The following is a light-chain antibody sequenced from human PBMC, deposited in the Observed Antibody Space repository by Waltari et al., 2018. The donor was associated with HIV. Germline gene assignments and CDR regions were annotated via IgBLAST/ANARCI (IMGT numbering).Light chain of an antibody. J-gene: IGLJ3*02. CDR2: DFS. Sequence: QSALTQPASVSGSPGQSITISCTRSSSDVGDFNFVSWYQHRPGKAPKVMIYDFSYRPSGVSRRFSGSKSANTASLTISGLQAEDEAVYYCFSYTSSDTLWVFGGGTKLTVL. CDR1: SSDVGDFNF. CDR3: FSYTSSDTLWV. V-gene: IGLV2-14*03.